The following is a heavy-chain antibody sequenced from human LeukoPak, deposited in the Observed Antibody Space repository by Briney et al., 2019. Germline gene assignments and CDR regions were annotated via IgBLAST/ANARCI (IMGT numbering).Heavy chain of an antibody. D-gene: IGHD2-21*01. CDR3: AKDFIRILALIPWDY. V-gene: IGHV3-30*02. Sequence: GGSLRLSCEASGFTFSDFGMHWVRQAPGKGLEWVAFIRRDGDVIYYADSVKGRFTTSRDNSRNMAYLQLNSLRPEDTAIYYCAKDFIRILALIPWDYWGQGTLVTVSP. J-gene: IGHJ4*02. CDR2: IRRDGDVI. CDR1: GFTFSDFG.